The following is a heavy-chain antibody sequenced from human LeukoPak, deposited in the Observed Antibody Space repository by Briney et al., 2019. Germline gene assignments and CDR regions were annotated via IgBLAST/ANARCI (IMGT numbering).Heavy chain of an antibody. CDR1: GFTVSSNY. Sequence: PGGSLRLSCAAYGFTVSSNYMSWVRQAPGKGLEWVSVIYSGGSTYYADSVKGRFTISRDNSKNTLYLQMNSLRAEDTAVYYCARVGLGDFWSAFWGQGTLVTVSS. CDR3: ARVGLGDFWSAF. J-gene: IGHJ4*02. V-gene: IGHV3-66*02. D-gene: IGHD3-3*01. CDR2: IYSGGST.